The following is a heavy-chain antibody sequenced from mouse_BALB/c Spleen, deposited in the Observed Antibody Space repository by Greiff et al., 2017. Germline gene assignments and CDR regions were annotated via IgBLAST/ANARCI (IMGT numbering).Heavy chain of an antibody. D-gene: IGHD2-14*01. CDR3: ARQGYDDYYAMDY. CDR2: ISNGGGST. CDR1: GFTFSSYT. Sequence: EVKLMESGGGLVQPGGSLKLSCAASGFTFSSYTMSWVRQTPEKRLEWVAYISNGGGSTYYPDTVKGRFTISRDNAKNTLYLQMSSLKSEDTAMYYCARQGYDDYYAMDYWGQGTSVTVSS. V-gene: IGHV5-12-2*01. J-gene: IGHJ4*01.